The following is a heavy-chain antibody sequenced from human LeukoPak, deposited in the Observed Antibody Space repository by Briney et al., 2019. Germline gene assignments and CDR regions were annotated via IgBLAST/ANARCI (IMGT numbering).Heavy chain of an antibody. J-gene: IGHJ4*02. V-gene: IGHV3-33*08. CDR1: GFTFSSYG. Sequence: HPGRSLRLSCAASGFTFSSYGMHWVRQAPGKGLEWVAVIWYDGSNKYYADSVKGRFTISRDNSKNTLYLQMNSLRAEDTAVYYCARAYPPYSSSWYSRGHFDYWGQGTLVTVSS. D-gene: IGHD6-13*01. CDR2: IWYDGSNK. CDR3: ARAYPPYSSSWYSRGHFDY.